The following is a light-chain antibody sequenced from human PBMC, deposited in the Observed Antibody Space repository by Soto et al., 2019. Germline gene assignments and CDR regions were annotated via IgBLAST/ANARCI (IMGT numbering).Light chain of an antibody. J-gene: IGLJ1*01. CDR2: DVS. Sequence: SLLAQPSSLSGAPGQSITISCPGTSTDVGRYNYVSWYQQHPGKAPKLMVYDVSNRPSWVSNRFSGSKSGITASLTISGLQAEDEADYYCTSYTSDSTYVFGTGTKVTVL. CDR3: TSYTSDSTYV. CDR1: STDVGRYNY. V-gene: IGLV2-14*01.